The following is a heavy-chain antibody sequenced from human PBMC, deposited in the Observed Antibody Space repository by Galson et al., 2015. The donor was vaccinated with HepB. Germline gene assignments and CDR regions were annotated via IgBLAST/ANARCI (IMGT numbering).Heavy chain of an antibody. Sequence: SLRLSCAASGFNFSTYAMHWVRQAPSKGLDWVAVISHLGNNKYHADSVEGRFTISRDNSQNILYLQMSSLRSEDTAVYYCARVGRGYDFGLDAWGHGTLVTVSS. D-gene: IGHD5-12*01. CDR3: ARVGRGYDFGLDA. V-gene: IGHV3-30-3*01. CDR2: ISHLGNNK. CDR1: GFNFSTYA. J-gene: IGHJ5*01.